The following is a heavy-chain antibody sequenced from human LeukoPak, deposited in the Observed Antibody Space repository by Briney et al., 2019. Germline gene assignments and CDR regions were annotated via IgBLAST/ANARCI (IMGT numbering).Heavy chain of an antibody. CDR1: GFTFSSYS. CDR2: IKQDGSEK. V-gene: IGHV3-7*01. D-gene: IGHD5-18*01. CDR3: ARRRMMGYSGYDWPRRGYSYGYSFDY. Sequence: GGSLRLSCAASGFTFSSYSMNWVRQAPGKGLEWVANIKQDGSEKYYVDSVKGRFTISRDNAKNSLYLQMNSLRAADTAVYYCARRRMMGYSGYDWPRRGYSYGYSFDYWGQGTLVTVSS. J-gene: IGHJ4*02.